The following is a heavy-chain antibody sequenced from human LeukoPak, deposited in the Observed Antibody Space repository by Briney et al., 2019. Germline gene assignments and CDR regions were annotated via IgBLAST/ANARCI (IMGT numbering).Heavy chain of an antibody. CDR2: INPSGGST. V-gene: IGHV1-46*01. CDR1: GGTFSSYA. Sequence: ASVKVSCKASGGTFSSYAISWVRQAPGQGLEWMGIINPSGGSTNYAQKFQGRVTMTRDTSTSTVYMELSSLRSEDTAVYYCARDPLKEAGYYFDYWGQGTLVTVSS. D-gene: IGHD6-25*01. CDR3: ARDPLKEAGYYFDY. J-gene: IGHJ4*02.